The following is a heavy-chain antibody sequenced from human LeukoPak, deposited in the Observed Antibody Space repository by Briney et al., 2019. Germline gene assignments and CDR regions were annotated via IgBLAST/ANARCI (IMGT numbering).Heavy chain of an antibody. CDR2: INHSGST. Sequence: SETLSLTCAVYGGSFSGYYWSWTRQPPGKGLEWIGEINHSGSTNYNPSLKSRVTISVDTSKNQFSLKLSSVTAADTAVYYCARGRMAVAYWGQGTLVTVSS. CDR1: GGSFSGYY. J-gene: IGHJ4*02. CDR3: ARGRMAVAY. V-gene: IGHV4-34*01. D-gene: IGHD6-19*01.